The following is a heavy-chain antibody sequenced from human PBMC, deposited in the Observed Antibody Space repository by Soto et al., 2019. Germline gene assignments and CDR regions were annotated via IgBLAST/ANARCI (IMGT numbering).Heavy chain of an antibody. J-gene: IGHJ5*01. CDR3: ASTRIAAGGTGGGWLDP. V-gene: IGHV1-18*01. Sequence: ASVTVSCKASGYTFTSYGISWVRQAPGQGLEWMGWISAYNGNTNYAQKLQGRVTMTTDTSTSTAYMELRSLRSDDTAVYYCASTRIAAGGTGGGWLDPWGQGTPVNV. D-gene: IGHD6-13*01. CDR1: GYTFTSYG. CDR2: ISAYNGNT.